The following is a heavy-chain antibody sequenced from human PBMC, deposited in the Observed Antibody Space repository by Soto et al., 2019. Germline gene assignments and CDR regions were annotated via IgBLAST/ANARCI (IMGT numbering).Heavy chain of an antibody. D-gene: IGHD4-17*01. J-gene: IGHJ4*02. V-gene: IGHV3-30-3*01. CDR3: ARDQMTTVTTNPDY. CDR1: GFTFSSYA. Sequence: GGSLRLSCAAFGFTFSSYAMHWVRQAPGKGLEWVAVISYDGSSKYYADSVKGRFTISRDNSKNTLYLQMNSLRAEDTAVYYCARDQMTTVTTNPDYWGQGTLVTVSS. CDR2: ISYDGSSK.